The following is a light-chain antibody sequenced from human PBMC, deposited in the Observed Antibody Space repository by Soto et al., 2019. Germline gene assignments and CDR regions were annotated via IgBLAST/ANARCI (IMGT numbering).Light chain of an antibody. Sequence: EIVLTQSPGTLSLSPGERATLSCRASQSVSNSYLAWYQQKPGQAPRLLIYGASSRATGIPDRFSGSGSGTDFTLTMSRLEPEDFAVYYCQQYNSSPPMYTFGQGTKLEIK. V-gene: IGKV3-20*01. CDR2: GAS. CDR3: QQYNSSPPMYT. CDR1: QSVSNSY. J-gene: IGKJ2*01.